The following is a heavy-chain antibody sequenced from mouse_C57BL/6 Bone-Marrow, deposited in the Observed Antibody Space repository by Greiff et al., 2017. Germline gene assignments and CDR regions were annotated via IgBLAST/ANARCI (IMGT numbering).Heavy chain of an antibody. CDR1: GFNIKDDY. CDR2: IDPENGDT. Sequence: DVQLVESGAELVRPGASVKLSCTASGFNIKDDYMHWVKQRPEQGLEWIGWIDPENGDTEYASKFQGKATITADTSSNTAYLQLSSLTSEDTAVYYCTTWWFAYWGQGTLVTVSA. J-gene: IGHJ3*01. V-gene: IGHV14-4*01. CDR3: TTWWFAY.